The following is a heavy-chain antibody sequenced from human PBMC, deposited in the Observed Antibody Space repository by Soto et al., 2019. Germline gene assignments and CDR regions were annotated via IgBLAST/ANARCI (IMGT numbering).Heavy chain of an antibody. Sequence: EAQLLESGGDLIHPGGSLTLSCAASGFTFASHAMSWVRQAPGKGLEWVSGISANGGRANYADSVKGRFSLSRDNSKNTLFLQMDSLTAEDTAIYYCASWVIALGGTGYFRHWGQGTLVTVSS. D-gene: IGHD6-19*01. CDR2: ISANGGRA. J-gene: IGHJ1*01. CDR3: ASWVIALGGTGYFRH. CDR1: GFTFASHA. V-gene: IGHV3-23*01.